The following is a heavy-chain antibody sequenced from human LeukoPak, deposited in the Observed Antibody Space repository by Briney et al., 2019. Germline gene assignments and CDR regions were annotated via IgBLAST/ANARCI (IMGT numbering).Heavy chain of an antibody. CDR2: IGSRGSTM. CDR3: AKSSDYVWGSYRSHYLDY. D-gene: IGHD3-16*02. J-gene: IGHJ4*02. CDR1: GFTFSGYG. V-gene: IGHV3-48*03. Sequence: QPGGSLRLSCAASGFTFSGYGMNWVRQAPGKGLEWVSNIGSRGSTMYYADSVKGRFTISRDNAKNSLYLQMNSLRAEDTAVYYCAKSSDYVWGSYRSHYLDYWGQGTLVTVSS.